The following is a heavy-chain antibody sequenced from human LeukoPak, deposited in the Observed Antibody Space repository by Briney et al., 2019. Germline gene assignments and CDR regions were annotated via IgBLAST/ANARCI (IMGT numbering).Heavy chain of an antibody. CDR1: GFTFSSYW. J-gene: IGHJ4*02. CDR2: IKQDGSEK. V-gene: IGHV3-7*01. CDR3: ARRHCDILTGYLGATFDY. D-gene: IGHD3-9*01. Sequence: GGSLRLSCAASGFTFSSYWMSWVHQAPGKGREWVANIKQDGSEKYYVDSVKGRFTISRDNAKNSLYLQMSSLRAEDTAVYYCARRHCDILTGYLGATFDYWGQGTLVTVSS.